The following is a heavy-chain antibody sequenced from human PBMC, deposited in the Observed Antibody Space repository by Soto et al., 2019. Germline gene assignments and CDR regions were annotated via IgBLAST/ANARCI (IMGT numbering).Heavy chain of an antibody. Sequence: PSETLYLTCTVSGGAINRYYWTWIRQPAGKGLEWIGRIYSSGSTKYNPSLQSRVTMSLDTSKNQFSLRLTSVTAADTAVYYCARGQRFSDWFDPWGQGTLVNVAS. J-gene: IGHJ5*02. V-gene: IGHV4-4*07. D-gene: IGHD3-3*01. CDR2: IYSSGST. CDR1: GGAINRYY. CDR3: ARGQRFSDWFDP.